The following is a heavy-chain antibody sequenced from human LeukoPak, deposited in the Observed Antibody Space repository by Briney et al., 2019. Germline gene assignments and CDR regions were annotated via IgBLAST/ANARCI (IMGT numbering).Heavy chain of an antibody. V-gene: IGHV3-7*01. J-gene: IGHJ3*02. CDR2: INQGGSEK. CDR3: ARDRISLTYCGGDCYSAFDI. CDR1: TFTFTNYW. Sequence: GGSLRLSCAASTFTFTNYWMTWVRQTPGKGLEWVANINQGGSEKYYVDSVKGRFTISRDNAKNSLFLQMNSLRAEDTAVYYCARDRISLTYCGGDCYSAFDIWGQGTMVTVSS. D-gene: IGHD2-21*02.